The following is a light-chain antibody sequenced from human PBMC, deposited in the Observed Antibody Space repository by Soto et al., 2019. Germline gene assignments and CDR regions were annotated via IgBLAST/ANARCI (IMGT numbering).Light chain of an antibody. CDR3: QSYDSSLSVSV. Sequence: QSVLTQPPSVSGAPGQRVTISCTGSSSNIGAGYDVHWYQQLPGTAPKLLIYGNSNRPSGVPDRFSGSKSGTSASLAITGLEAEDEADYDCQSYDSSLSVSVFGGGANLTVL. CDR1: SSNIGAGYD. CDR2: GNS. J-gene: IGLJ3*02. V-gene: IGLV1-40*01.